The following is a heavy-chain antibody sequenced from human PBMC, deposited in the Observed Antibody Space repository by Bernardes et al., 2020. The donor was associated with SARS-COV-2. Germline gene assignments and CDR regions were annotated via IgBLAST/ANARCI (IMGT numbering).Heavy chain of an antibody. D-gene: IGHD2-2*02. V-gene: IGHV3-11*05. Sequence: SLGLSCAASGFTFRDYYMSWIRHAPVKGLEWVSYISSSSSYTNYADSVKGRFTISRDNAKNSLYLQMNSLRAEDTAVYYCARDTRYCSSTSCYTLPFDYWGQGTLVTVSS. J-gene: IGHJ4*02. CDR2: ISSSSSYT. CDR3: ARDTRYCSSTSCYTLPFDY. CDR1: GFTFRDYY.